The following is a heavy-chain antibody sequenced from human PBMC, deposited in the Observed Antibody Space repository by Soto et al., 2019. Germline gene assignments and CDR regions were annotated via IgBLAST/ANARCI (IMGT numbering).Heavy chain of an antibody. V-gene: IGHV5-51*01. CDR1: GYSFTYYW. CDR2: IYPSDSDI. D-gene: IGHD3-16*01. CDR3: ARVPSVVTPGNDYFGLDV. Sequence: PGESLKISCKGSGYSFTYYWIAWVRQMPGKGLEWMGIIYPSDSDIRYSPSFQGQVTISADKSISTAYLQWTSLETSDTAMYYCARVPSVVTPGNDYFGLDVWGQGTTVTVSS. J-gene: IGHJ6*02.